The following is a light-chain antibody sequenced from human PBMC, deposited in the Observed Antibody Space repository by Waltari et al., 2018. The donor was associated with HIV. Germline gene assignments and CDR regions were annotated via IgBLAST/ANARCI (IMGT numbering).Light chain of an antibody. J-gene: IGLJ1*01. CDR2: AVS. CDR3: SSYTSTSTVYV. CDR1: RSDVGGYNA. Sequence: QSALTQPASVSGSPGQSITISGTGTRSDVGGYNAVSWYQLHPGKASKLMIYAVSNRPSGVSNRFSGSKSDNTASLTISGLQAEDEADYYCSSYTSTSTVYVFGTGTEVTVL. V-gene: IGLV2-14*03.